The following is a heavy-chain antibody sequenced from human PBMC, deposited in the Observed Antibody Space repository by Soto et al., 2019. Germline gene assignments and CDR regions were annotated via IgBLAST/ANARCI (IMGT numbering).Heavy chain of an antibody. Sequence: QVQLQESGPGLVKPSETLSLTCTVSGGSVSSGSYYWSWIRQPPGKGLEWIGYIYYSGSTNYNPSLKSRVTISVDTSKNQCSLKLSSVTAADTAVYYCASTGWYFQHWGQGTLVTVSS. CDR3: ASTGWYFQH. J-gene: IGHJ1*01. CDR2: IYYSGST. CDR1: GGSVSSGSYY. V-gene: IGHV4-61*01. D-gene: IGHD2-15*01.